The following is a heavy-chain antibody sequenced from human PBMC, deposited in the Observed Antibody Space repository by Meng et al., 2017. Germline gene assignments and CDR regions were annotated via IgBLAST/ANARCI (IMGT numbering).Heavy chain of an antibody. Sequence: ASVKVSCKASGYTFPDYWLHWVRRAPGQGLEWMGRINPKSGDTHYAQRFQGRVTMTGDTSISTAYMELSGLRSDDTAMYYCARGYGDYTPGWFDPWGQGTLVTVSS. J-gene: IGHJ5*02. D-gene: IGHD4-17*01. CDR3: ARGYGDYTPGWFDP. CDR1: GYTFPDYW. CDR2: INPKSGDT. V-gene: IGHV1-2*06.